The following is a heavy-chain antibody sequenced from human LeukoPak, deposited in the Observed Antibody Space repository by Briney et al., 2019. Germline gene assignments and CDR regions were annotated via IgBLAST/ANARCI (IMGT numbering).Heavy chain of an antibody. J-gene: IGHJ4*02. V-gene: IGHV3-33*01. D-gene: IGHD2-15*01. Sequence: PGGSLRLSCAASGFNFRDYGMHWIRQAPGKGLEWLAFISYDANTKYYGDSARGRFTISRDDSKSTLYLQMSSLRPDDTSLYYCARDRSTKWSFEYWGRGALVTVSS. CDR1: GFNFRDYG. CDR2: ISYDANTK. CDR3: ARDRSTKWSFEY.